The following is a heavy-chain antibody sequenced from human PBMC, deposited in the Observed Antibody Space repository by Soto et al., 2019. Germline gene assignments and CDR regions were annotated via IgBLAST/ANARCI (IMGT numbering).Heavy chain of an antibody. CDR2: MKPNSGNT. CDR3: ARGIKYGAYSRWFDP. D-gene: IGHD4-17*01. CDR1: GYTFTSYD. J-gene: IGHJ5*02. V-gene: IGHV1-8*01. Sequence: GASVKVSCKASGYTFTSYDINWVRQATGQGLEYLGRMKPNSGNTAYVQKFQGRVTMTWDTSITTAYMELSSLRSEDTAVYFCARGIKYGAYSRWFDPWGQGTLVTVS.